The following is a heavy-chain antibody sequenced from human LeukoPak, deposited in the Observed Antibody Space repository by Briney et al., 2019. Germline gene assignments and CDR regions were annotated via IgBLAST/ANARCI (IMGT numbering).Heavy chain of an antibody. CDR2: INHSGST. V-gene: IGHV4-39*07. D-gene: IGHD3-10*01. Sequence: SETLSLTCTVSGASISGDDYYWGWIRQPPGKGLEWIGEINHSGSTNYNPSLKSRVTISVDKSKNQFSLKLSSVTAADTAVYYCARGAVGESSYYYYYYMDVWGKGTTVTVSS. CDR1: GASISGDDYY. J-gene: IGHJ6*03. CDR3: ARGAVGESSYYYYYYMDV.